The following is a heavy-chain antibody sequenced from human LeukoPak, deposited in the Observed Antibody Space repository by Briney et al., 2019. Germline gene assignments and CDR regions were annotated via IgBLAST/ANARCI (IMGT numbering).Heavy chain of an antibody. CDR2: ISGSGGST. Sequence: AVSLRLSCAASGFTFSSYAMSWLRQAPGKGLEWVSAISGSGGSTYYADSVKGRFTISRDNSKNTLYLHMNSLRAEDTAVYYCAKDLGAVAGYDAFDIWGQGTMVTVSS. CDR1: GFTFSSYA. V-gene: IGHV3-23*01. CDR3: AKDLGAVAGYDAFDI. J-gene: IGHJ3*02. D-gene: IGHD6-19*01.